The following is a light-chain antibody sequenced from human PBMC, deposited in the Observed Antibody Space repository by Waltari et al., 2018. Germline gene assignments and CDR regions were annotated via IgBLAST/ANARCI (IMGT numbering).Light chain of an antibody. CDR2: DAS. CDR1: QDINKY. CDR3: QQYYTVPYS. J-gene: IGKJ2*01. Sequence: DIQMTQSPSSLSASVGDRVTITCQASQDINKYLNWFQQRPGKAPRVLIYDASDLETGVPSRVSGNGAGTDFSLTISSLQPEDIGRYYCQQYYTVPYSFGQGTTLELK. V-gene: IGKV1-33*01.